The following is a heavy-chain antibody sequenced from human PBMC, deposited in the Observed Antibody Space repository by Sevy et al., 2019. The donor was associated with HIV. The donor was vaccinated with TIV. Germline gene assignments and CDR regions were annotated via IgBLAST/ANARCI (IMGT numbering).Heavy chain of an antibody. D-gene: IGHD3-16*01. Sequence: GGCLRLSCAASGFTFSADWMNWVRQAPGKGLEWVANIKSDGSDKHYVDSVEGRFTISRDNAKNSLYLQMNSLRVEDTAVYYSAQEVFGRFDSWGQGTLVTVSS. J-gene: IGHJ4*02. CDR2: IKSDGSDK. V-gene: IGHV3-7*01. CDR1: GFTFSADW. CDR3: AQEVFGRFDS.